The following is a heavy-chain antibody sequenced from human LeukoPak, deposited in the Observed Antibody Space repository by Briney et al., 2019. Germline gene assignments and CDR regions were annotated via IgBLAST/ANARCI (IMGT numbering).Heavy chain of an antibody. V-gene: IGHV1-18*01. D-gene: IGHD3-22*01. J-gene: IGHJ6*03. CDR3: ARLFDELLLPSDHFYYMDV. CDR1: GFTFTNYN. Sequence: ASVKVSCKASGFTFTNYNLHWVRQAPVQGLEWMGWINPYNDITDYAQTFKGRVTMTTDTSTSTAYMELRSLRSDDTAVYYCARLFDELLLPSDHFYYMDVWGKGTAVTVSS. CDR2: INPYNDIT.